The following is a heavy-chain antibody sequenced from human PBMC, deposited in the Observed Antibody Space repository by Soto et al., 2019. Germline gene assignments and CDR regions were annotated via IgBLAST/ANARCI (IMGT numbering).Heavy chain of an antibody. CDR1: GYTFTSYG. CDR2: ISASNGNP. J-gene: IGHJ6*01. D-gene: IGHD4-17*01. Sequence: VKVSCKASGYTFTSYGISWVRQAPGQGREWMGWISASNGNPNYAQKLQGRFTVTTDTSTSTAYMELRSLRSDDTAVYYCARYYGDYIGYYYYGMDVWGQGTTVNVSS. V-gene: IGHV1-18*04. CDR3: ARYYGDYIGYYYYGMDV.